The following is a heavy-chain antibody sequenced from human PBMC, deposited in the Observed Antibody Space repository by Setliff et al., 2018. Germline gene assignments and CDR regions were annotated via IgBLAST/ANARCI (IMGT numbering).Heavy chain of an antibody. Sequence: ASVKVSCKASGYTFRNYAFAWVRQAPGQGLEWVGWVGVYNGDTNYAQKFQGRVTLTTDTSTSTAYMELRSLTSDDSAFYYCARAPSVELVTIRTNSWFTYWGQGTLVTV. D-gene: IGHD5-18*01. CDR2: VGVYNGDT. CDR3: ARAPSVELVTIRTNSWFTY. J-gene: IGHJ4*02. CDR1: GYTFRNYA. V-gene: IGHV1-18*01.